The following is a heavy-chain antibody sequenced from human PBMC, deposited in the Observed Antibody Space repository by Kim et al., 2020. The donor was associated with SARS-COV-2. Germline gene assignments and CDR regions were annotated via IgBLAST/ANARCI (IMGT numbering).Heavy chain of an antibody. CDR3: AREADDSSGYYLDY. CDR2: IYYSGST. CDR1: GGSISSSSYY. V-gene: IGHV4-39*02. J-gene: IGHJ4*02. Sequence: SETLSLTCTVSGGSISSSSYYWGWIRQPPGKGLEWIGSIYYSGSTYYNPSLKSRVTISVDTSKNQFSLKLSSVTAADTAVYYCAREADDSSGYYLDYWGQGTLVTVSS. D-gene: IGHD3-22*01.